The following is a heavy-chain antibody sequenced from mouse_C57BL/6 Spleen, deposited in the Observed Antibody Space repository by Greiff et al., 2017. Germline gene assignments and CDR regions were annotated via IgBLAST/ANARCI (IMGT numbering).Heavy chain of an antibody. CDR1: GYAFSSSW. Sequence: QVQLQQSGPELVKPGASVKISCKASGYAFSSSWMNWVKQRPGKGLEWIGRIYPGDGDTNYNGKFKGKVTLTADKSSSTAYMQLSSLTSEDSAVYFCARGGNSYYYAMDYWGQGTSVTVSS. J-gene: IGHJ4*01. CDR2: IYPGDGDT. D-gene: IGHD2-1*01. V-gene: IGHV1-82*01. CDR3: ARGGNSYYYAMDY.